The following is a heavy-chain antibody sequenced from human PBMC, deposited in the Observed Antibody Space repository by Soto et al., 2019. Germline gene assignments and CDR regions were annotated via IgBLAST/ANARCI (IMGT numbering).Heavy chain of an antibody. D-gene: IGHD5-12*01. Sequence: QVQLVESGGGVVQPGRSLRLSCAASGFTFSTYAMHWVRQAPGKGLEWVAIISNDGSKKYHSDSVKGRFTISRDNSKNTLFLQMDSLRPEDTGVYYCATNRYGGYYLPPHYYYGLDVWGQGTTVNVSS. CDR2: ISNDGSKK. J-gene: IGHJ6*02. CDR1: GFTFSTYA. V-gene: IGHV3-30-3*01. CDR3: ATNRYGGYYLPPHYYYGLDV.